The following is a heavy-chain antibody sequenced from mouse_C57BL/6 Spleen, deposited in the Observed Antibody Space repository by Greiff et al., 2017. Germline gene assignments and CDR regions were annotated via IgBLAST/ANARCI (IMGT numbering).Heavy chain of an antibody. D-gene: IGHD1-1*01. V-gene: IGHV1-61*01. CDR1: GYTFTSYW. J-gene: IGHJ2*01. CDR3: ASHYYGSSLGDY. CDR2: IYPSDSET. Sequence: QVQLQQSGAELVRPGSSVKLSCKASGYTFTSYWMDWVKQRPGQGLEWIGNIYPSDSETHYNQKFKDKATLTVDKSSSTAYMQLISLTSEDSSVYYCASHYYGSSLGDYWGQGTTLTVSS.